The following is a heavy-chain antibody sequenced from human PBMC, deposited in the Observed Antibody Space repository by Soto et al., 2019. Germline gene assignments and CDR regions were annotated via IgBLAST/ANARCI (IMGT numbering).Heavy chain of an antibody. CDR3: ARGVAFLDY. V-gene: IGHV1-3*01. CDR1: GYTFSSYA. J-gene: IGHJ4*02. Sequence: ASVKVSCKASGYTFSSYAIHWVRQAPGQGLEWMGWIHAGNGNTKYSQSFQGRVTISRDTSAATAYMELNSLRSEDTAVYYCARGVAFLDYWGQGTLVTVSS. D-gene: IGHD2-15*01. CDR2: IHAGNGNT.